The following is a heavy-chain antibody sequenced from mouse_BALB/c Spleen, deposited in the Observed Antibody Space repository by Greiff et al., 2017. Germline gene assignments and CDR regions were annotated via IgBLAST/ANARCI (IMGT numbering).Heavy chain of an antibody. D-gene: IGHD6-5*01. CDR1: GYTFTSYW. J-gene: IGHJ4*01. CDR2: INPSNGRT. Sequence: QVQLKQPGAELVKPGASVKLSCKASGYTFTSYWMHWVKQRPGQGLEWIGEINPSNGRTNYNEKFKSKATLTVDKSSSTAYMQLSSLTSEDSAVYYCARSTYDYDAMDYWGQGTSVTVSS. V-gene: IGHV1S81*02. CDR3: ARSTYDYDAMDY.